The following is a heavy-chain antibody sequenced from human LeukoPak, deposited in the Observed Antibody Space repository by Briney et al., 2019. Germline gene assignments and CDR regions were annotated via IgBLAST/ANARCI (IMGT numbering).Heavy chain of an antibody. V-gene: IGHV1-2*02. CDR2: INANSGGT. CDR1: GYTFTAYH. Sequence: GASVKVSCKASGYTFTAYHIHWVRQAPGQGLEWMGWINANSGGTNYAQSFQDRVTMTRDTSISTAYMELSRLTSDDTAVYYCTKGNDSVWGSYRSSLDYWGQGTPVTVSS. CDR3: TKGNDSVWGSYRSSLDY. D-gene: IGHD3-16*01. J-gene: IGHJ4*02.